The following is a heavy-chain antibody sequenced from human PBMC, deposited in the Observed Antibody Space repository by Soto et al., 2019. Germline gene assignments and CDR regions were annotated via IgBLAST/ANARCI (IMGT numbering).Heavy chain of an antibody. CDR1: GGSISSGDYY. D-gene: IGHD2-2*01. Sequence: SETLSLTCTVSGGSISSGDYYWSWIRQHPGKGLEWIGYIYYSGSTYYNPSLKSRVTISVDTSKNQFSLKLSSVTAADTAVYYGARYYCSSTSCTQTFDYWGQGTLVTVSS. V-gene: IGHV4-31*03. CDR2: IYYSGST. J-gene: IGHJ4*02. CDR3: ARYYCSSTSCTQTFDY.